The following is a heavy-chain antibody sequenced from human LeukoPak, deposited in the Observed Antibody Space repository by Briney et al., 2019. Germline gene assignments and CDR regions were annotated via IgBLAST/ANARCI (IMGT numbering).Heavy chain of an antibody. V-gene: IGHV3-21*01. CDR3: ARGPVWSGYYNIDY. Sequence: GGSLRLSCAASGFTFSSYSMNWDRQAPGKGLEWVSSISSSSSYIYYADSVKGRFTISRDNAKNSLYLQMNSLRAEDTAVYYCARGPVWSGYYNIDYWGQGTLVTVSS. CDR1: GFTFSSYS. D-gene: IGHD3-3*01. CDR2: ISSSSSYI. J-gene: IGHJ4*02.